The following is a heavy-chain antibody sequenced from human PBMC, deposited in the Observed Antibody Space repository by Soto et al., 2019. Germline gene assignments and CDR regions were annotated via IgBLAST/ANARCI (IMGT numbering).Heavy chain of an antibody. V-gene: IGHV3-43*01. CDR3: AKDRNSYGTTGMDV. J-gene: IGHJ6*02. Sequence: GGSLRLSCAASGFTFDDYTMHWVRQAPGKGLEWVSLISWDGGSTYYADSVKGRFTISRDNSKNSLYLQMNSLRTEDTALYYCAKDRNSYGTTGMDVWGQGTTVTVSS. CDR1: GFTFDDYT. D-gene: IGHD5-18*01. CDR2: ISWDGGST.